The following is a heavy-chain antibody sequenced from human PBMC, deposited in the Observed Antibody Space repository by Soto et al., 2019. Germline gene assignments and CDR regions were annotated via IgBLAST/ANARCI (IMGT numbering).Heavy chain of an antibody. V-gene: IGHV3-15*07. CDR1: GFTFSNAW. D-gene: IGHD2-15*01. CDR3: TTVQRTVVVVAAPDVMDV. CDR2: IKSKTDGGTT. J-gene: IGHJ6*02. Sequence: GGSLRLSCAASGFTFSNAWMNWVRQAPGKGLEWVGRIKSKTDGGTTDYAAPVKGRFTISRDDSKNTLYLQMNSLKTEDTAVYYCTTVQRTVVVVAAPDVMDVWGQGTTVIVSS.